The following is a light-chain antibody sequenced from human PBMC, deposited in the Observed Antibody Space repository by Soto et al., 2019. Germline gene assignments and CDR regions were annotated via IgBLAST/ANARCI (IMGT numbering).Light chain of an antibody. CDR2: KVS. V-gene: IGKV2-30*01. CDR1: QGLVSSNGNIY. J-gene: IGKJ2*01. Sequence: DVVMTPSPLSLPVTLGQLASICCRSRQGLVSSNGNIYLNWFQQRPGQSPSRLVYKVSNRDSGVPDRYSGSGSGHHFTLNISKVEAEDVGVYFCMQGRHWPTLGQGTKLEIK. CDR3: MQGRHWPT.